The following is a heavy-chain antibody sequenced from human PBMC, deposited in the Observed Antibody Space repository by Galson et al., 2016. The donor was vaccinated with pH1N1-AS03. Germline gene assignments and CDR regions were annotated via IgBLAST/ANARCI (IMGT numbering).Heavy chain of an antibody. CDR3: TQGEGGGPDDD. CDR1: GFTFSSYP. CDR2: ISSDGDT. Sequence: SLRLSCAASGFTFSSYPIHWVRQAPGKGLEYVSAISSDGDTYYTDSVKGRFTISRDKSKNTMYLQMNSLRAEDTAIYYCTQGEGGGPDDDWGQGTLVTVSS. J-gene: IGHJ4*02. D-gene: IGHD3-16*01. V-gene: IGHV3-64*02.